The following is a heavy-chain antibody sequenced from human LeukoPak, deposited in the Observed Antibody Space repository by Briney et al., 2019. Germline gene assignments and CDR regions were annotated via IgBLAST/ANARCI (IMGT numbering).Heavy chain of an antibody. V-gene: IGHV3-23*01. Sequence: GGSLRLSCAASGCTFNSYAMNWVRQAPGKGLEWVSGISGSGGSTYYADSVKGRFTISRDHSKSRLYLQMHSLRAEDTARYYCSSNQCSGTAAFVYWGQGTLVTVSS. CDR1: GCTFNSYA. CDR2: ISGSGGST. J-gene: IGHJ4*02. CDR3: SSNQCSGTAAFVY. D-gene: IGHD6-19*01.